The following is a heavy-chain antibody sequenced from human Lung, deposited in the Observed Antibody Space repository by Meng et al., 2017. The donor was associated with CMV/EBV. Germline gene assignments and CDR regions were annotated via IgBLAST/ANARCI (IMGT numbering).Heavy chain of an antibody. CDR1: GGTFSTYV. CDR3: ARHAEDYYDSRDFSPYAH. V-gene: IGHV1-69*13. D-gene: IGHD3-22*01. CDR2: IIPMFGTT. J-gene: IGHJ4*02. Sequence: SVKVSXKASGGTFSTYVFSWVRQAPGQGLEWLGGIIPMFGTTNYAQKFQGRLTIKADDSTRTAYMDLSSLTSEDTAVYYCARHAEDYYDSRDFSPYAHWGKGTLVTVSS.